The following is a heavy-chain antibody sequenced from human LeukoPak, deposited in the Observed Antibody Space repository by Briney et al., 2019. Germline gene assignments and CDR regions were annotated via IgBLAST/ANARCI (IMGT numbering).Heavy chain of an antibody. V-gene: IGHV4-59*01. Sequence: PSETLSLTCTVSGGSFSRYYWSWIRQPPGKGLEWIGYIYYSGSTNYNPSLKSRVTISVDTSKNQFSLKLSSVSAADTAVYYCARVPYDSSGYPYFDYWGQGTLVTVSS. D-gene: IGHD3-22*01. CDR1: GGSFSRYY. CDR3: ARVPYDSSGYPYFDY. J-gene: IGHJ4*02. CDR2: IYYSGST.